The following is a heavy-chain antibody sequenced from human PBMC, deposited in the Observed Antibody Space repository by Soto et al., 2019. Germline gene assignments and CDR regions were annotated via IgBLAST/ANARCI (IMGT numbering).Heavy chain of an antibody. CDR2: INPSDGTT. CDR3: ARDVLSSSRRQDAFDI. CDR1: GYSLTNYY. J-gene: IGHJ3*02. Sequence: ASLKFSCKASGYSLTNYYLYWVRQAPGQGLEWMGVINPSDGTTSYAQKFQGRVTMTRDTSTTTVYMYLSSLRPEDTAVYYCARDVLSSSRRQDAFDIWGQGTMVTVSS. V-gene: IGHV1-46*01. D-gene: IGHD6-13*01.